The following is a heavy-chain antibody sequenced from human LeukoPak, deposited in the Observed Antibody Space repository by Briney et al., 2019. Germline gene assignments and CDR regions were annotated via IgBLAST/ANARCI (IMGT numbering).Heavy chain of an antibody. J-gene: IGHJ4*02. CDR2: ISSSGSTI. CDR3: ARDDGGLGSFDY. Sequence: PGGSLRLSCAASGFTFSSYEMNWVRQAPGKGLEWVSYISSSGSTIYYADSVKGRFTISRDNAKNSLYLQMNSLRAEDTAVYYCARDDGGLGSFDYWGQGTLVTVSS. D-gene: IGHD3-16*01. CDR1: GFTFSSYE. V-gene: IGHV3-48*03.